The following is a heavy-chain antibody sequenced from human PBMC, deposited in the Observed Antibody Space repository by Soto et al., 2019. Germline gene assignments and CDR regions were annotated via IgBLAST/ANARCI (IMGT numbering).Heavy chain of an antibody. D-gene: IGHD6-13*01. J-gene: IGHJ3*02. Sequence: SETLSLTCTVSGGSITSSSYYWGWIRQPPGKGLEWIGSIYYSGSTYYNPSLKSRVTISVDTSKNQFSLKLSSVTAADTAVYYCARLGSRWLDAFDIWGRGTVVTVSS. CDR1: GGSITSSSYY. CDR2: IYYSGST. CDR3: ARLGSRWLDAFDI. V-gene: IGHV4-39*01.